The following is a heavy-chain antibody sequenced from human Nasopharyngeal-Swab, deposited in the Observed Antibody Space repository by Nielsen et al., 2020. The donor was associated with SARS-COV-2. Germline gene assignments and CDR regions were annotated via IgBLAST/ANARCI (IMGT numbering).Heavy chain of an antibody. CDR3: ARDYYSYGQYYYYYMDV. Sequence: ASVKVSCKASGYTFTSYAMHWVRQPHGQRLEWMGWINAGNGNTKYSQKFQGGVTITRDTSASTAYMELSSLRSEDTAVYYCARDYYSYGQYYYYYMDVWGKGTTVTVSS. CDR2: INAGNGNT. CDR1: GYTFTSYA. V-gene: IGHV1-3*01. D-gene: IGHD5-18*01. J-gene: IGHJ6*03.